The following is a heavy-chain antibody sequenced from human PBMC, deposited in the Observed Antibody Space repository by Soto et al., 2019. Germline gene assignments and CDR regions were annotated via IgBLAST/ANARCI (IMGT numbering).Heavy chain of an antibody. V-gene: IGHV4-59*08. Sequence: SETLSLTCTVSGGSISSYYWSWIRQPPGKGLEWIGYIYYTGSTNYNPSLNSRVTISVDTSKNQFSLKLSSVTAADTAVYYCARHSHYRGNSGTFDYWGQGTLVTVSS. J-gene: IGHJ4*02. CDR2: IYYTGST. D-gene: IGHD2-21*02. CDR1: GGSISSYY. CDR3: ARHSHYRGNSGTFDY.